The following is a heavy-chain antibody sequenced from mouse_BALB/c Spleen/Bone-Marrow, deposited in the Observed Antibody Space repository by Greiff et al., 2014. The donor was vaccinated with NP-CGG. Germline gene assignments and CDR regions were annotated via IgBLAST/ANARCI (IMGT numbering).Heavy chain of an antibody. CDR1: GNTFTSYW. Sequence: ESGAELVKPGASVKMSCKASGNTFTSYWMHWVKQRPGQGLEWIGVIDPSDSYTSHNQKFKGKATLTVDTSSSTAYMQLSSLTSEDSAVYYCTRWGTTVVAYYAMDYWGQGTSVTVSS. J-gene: IGHJ4*01. CDR3: TRWGTTVVAYYAMDY. CDR2: IDPSDSYT. V-gene: IGHV1S127*01. D-gene: IGHD1-1*01.